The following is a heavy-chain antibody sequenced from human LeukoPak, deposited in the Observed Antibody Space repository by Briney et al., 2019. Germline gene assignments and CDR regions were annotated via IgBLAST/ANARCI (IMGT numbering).Heavy chain of an antibody. CDR3: ARGRGPKDY. D-gene: IGHD3-10*01. CDR2: IYHSGST. Sequence: PSETLSFTCTVSGGSISSGGYYWSWIRQPPGKGLEWIGYIYHSGSTYYNPSLKSRVTISVDRSKNQFSLKLSSVTAADTAVYYCARGRGPKDYWGQGTLVTVSS. V-gene: IGHV4-30-2*01. J-gene: IGHJ4*02. CDR1: GGSISSGGYY.